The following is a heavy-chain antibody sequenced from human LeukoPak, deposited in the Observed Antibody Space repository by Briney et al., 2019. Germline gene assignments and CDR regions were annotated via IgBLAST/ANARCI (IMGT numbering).Heavy chain of an antibody. CDR1: GFTFSINW. J-gene: IGHJ4*02. CDR2: INSGGYRV. CDR3: ARGWRSGTDFDY. Sequence: GGSLRLSCAASGFTFSINWMNWVRLAPGKGLEWVSYINSGGYRVHYADSVEGRFTISRDNAKNSLYLQMNSLRADDTAVYYCARGWRSGTDFDYWGQGTLVTVSS. V-gene: IGHV3-48*03. D-gene: IGHD3-10*01.